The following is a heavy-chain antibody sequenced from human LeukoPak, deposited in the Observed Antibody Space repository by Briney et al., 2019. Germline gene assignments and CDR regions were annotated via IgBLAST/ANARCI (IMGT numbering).Heavy chain of an antibody. CDR3: ARDRCSGGSCYSGWFDP. CDR2: INTDGSST. V-gene: IGHV3-74*01. CDR1: GFTFSSYW. D-gene: IGHD2-15*01. J-gene: IGHJ5*02. Sequence: GGSLRLSCAASGFTFSSYWMHWVRQAPGKGLMWVSGINTDGSSTSYADSVKGRFTISRDNAKNTLYLQMNSLRAEDTAVYYCARDRCSGGSCYSGWFDPWGQGTLVTVSS.